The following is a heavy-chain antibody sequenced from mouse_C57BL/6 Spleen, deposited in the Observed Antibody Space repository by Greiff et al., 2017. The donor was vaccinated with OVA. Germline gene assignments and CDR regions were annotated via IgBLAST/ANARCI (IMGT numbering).Heavy chain of an antibody. Sequence: QVQLQQSGAELVRPGTSVKVSCTASGYAFTNYLIEWVKQRPGQGLEWIGVINPGSGGTNYNEKFKGKATLTADKSSSTAYMQLSSLTSEDSAVYVCARGYSNYPYYLDYWGQGTTLTVSS. CDR2: INPGSGGT. V-gene: IGHV1-54*01. CDR3: ARGYSNYPYYLDY. D-gene: IGHD2-5*01. CDR1: GYAFTNYL. J-gene: IGHJ2*01.